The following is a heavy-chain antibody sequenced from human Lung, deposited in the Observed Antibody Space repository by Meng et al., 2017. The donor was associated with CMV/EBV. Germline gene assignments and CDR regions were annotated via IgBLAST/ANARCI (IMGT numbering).Heavy chain of an antibody. V-gene: IGHV3-9*01. Sequence: SLKISXTASGFTFDDFAMHWVRHSPGEGLEWVSGISGNTGFIGYADSVKGRFTISRDNAKKTLSLQINTLRAEDTALYYCTKGGGERVTFDAMDVWGQRTTVTVSS. D-gene: IGHD2-21*02. CDR2: ISGNTGFI. CDR1: GFTFDDFA. CDR3: TKGGGERVTFDAMDV. J-gene: IGHJ6*02.